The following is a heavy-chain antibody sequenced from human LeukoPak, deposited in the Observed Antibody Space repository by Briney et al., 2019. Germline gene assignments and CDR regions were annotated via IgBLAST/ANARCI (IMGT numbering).Heavy chain of an antibody. V-gene: IGHV3-30*02. J-gene: IGHJ4*02. CDR1: GFTFSSYG. CDR3: AKDRKSGSKKVYYFDY. Sequence: GGSLRLSCAASGFTFSSYGMHWVRQAPGKGPEWVAFIRYDGSNKYYADSVKGRFTISRDNSKNTLYLQMNSLRAEDTAVYYCAKDRKSGSKKVYYFDYWGQGTLVTVSS. CDR2: IRYDGSNK. D-gene: IGHD1-26*01.